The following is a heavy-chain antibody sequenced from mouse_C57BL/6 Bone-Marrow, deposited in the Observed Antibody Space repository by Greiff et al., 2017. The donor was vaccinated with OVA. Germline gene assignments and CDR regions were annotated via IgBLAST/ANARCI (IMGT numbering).Heavy chain of an antibody. J-gene: IGHJ4*01. D-gene: IGHD2-5*01. Sequence: VQLQQSGAELVRPGASVKLSCTASGFNIKDDYMHWVKQRPEQGLEWIGWIDPENGDTEYASKFQGKATLTADTSSNTAYLQRSSLTSEDTAVYYCTKPLYYSKRDAMDYWGQGTSVTVSS. V-gene: IGHV14-4*01. CDR2: IDPENGDT. CDR1: GFNIKDDY. CDR3: TKPLYYSKRDAMDY.